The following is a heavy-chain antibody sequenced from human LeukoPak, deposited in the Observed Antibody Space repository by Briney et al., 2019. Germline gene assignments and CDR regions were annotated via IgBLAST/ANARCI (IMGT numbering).Heavy chain of an antibody. Sequence: GGSLRLSCAASGFTVSSNYMSWVRQAPGKGLEWVSAISGSGGSTYYADSVKGRFTISRDNSKNTLYLQMNSLRAEDTAVYYCAKDFGYFQHWGQGTLVTVSS. CDR2: ISGSGGST. D-gene: IGHD3-16*01. J-gene: IGHJ1*01. CDR3: AKDFGYFQH. V-gene: IGHV3-23*01. CDR1: GFTVSSNY.